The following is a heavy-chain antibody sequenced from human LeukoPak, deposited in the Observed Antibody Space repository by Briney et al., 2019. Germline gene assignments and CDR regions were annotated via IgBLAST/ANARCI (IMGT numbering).Heavy chain of an antibody. J-gene: IGHJ3*01. V-gene: IGHV1-2*06. CDR3: TRGYCSGAKCYASDV. CDR1: GYSLRGNF. D-gene: IGHD6-19*01. Sequence: ASVKVSCKTSGYSLRGNFIHWVRQAPGQRPDWMGRTNTNTGDTVYSQKFQGRVSMTRDTSITTTYMELGGLRFDDTALYYCTRGYCSGAKCYASDVWGQGTMVTVSS. CDR2: TNTNTGDT.